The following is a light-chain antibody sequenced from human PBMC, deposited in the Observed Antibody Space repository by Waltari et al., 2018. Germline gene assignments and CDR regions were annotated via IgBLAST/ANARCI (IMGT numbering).Light chain of an antibody. J-gene: IGKJ4*01. V-gene: IGKV1-5*03. CDR1: QSVKNN. CDR2: KAS. Sequence: DIQMTQSPSTLSASVGDRVTITCRASQSVKNNLAWYQQKPGKAPKVLIHKASRLESGVPSRFSGSGYGTEFTLTISSLHPDDFATYYCQEYDTLPVTFGGWTKVEI. CDR3: QEYDTLPVT.